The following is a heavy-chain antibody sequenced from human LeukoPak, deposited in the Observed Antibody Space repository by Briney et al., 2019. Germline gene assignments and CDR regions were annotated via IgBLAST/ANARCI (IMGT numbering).Heavy chain of an antibody. D-gene: IGHD2-2*01. J-gene: IGHJ4*02. CDR2: IKHGGST. V-gene: IGHV4-34*01. Sequence: PSETLSLTCSVCGGTFSGYYWSWIRQPPGKGLEWIGEIKHGGSTNYNPSLKSRVTISVDTSKNQFSLKLSSVTAADTAVYYCARGYCSSTSCPDFDYWGQGTLVTVSS. CDR3: ARGYCSSTSCPDFDY. CDR1: GGTFSGYY.